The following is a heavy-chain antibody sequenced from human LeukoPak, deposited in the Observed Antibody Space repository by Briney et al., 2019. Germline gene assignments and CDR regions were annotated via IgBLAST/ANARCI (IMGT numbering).Heavy chain of an antibody. J-gene: IGHJ5*02. CDR3: ARGSKKALDP. CDR1: GGSISSYY. V-gene: IGHV4-59*01. CDR2: IYYSRST. Sequence: SETLSLTCTVSGGSISSYYWSWIRQPPGKGLEWIGYIYYSRSTNYNPSLKSRVTISVDTSKNQFSLKLSSVTAADTAVYYCARGSKKALDPWGQGTLVTVSS.